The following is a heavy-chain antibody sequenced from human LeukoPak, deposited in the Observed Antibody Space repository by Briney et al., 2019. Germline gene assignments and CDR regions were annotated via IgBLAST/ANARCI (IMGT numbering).Heavy chain of an antibody. CDR1: GGSISSSNW. V-gene: IGHV4-4*02. CDR3: ARARSLLLGISPYYYYGMDV. J-gene: IGHJ6*04. Sequence: SGTLSLTCAVSGGSISSSNWWSWVRQPPGKGLEWIGEIYHSGSTYYNPSLKSRVTISVDRSKNQFSLKLSSVTAADTAVYYCARARSLLLGISPYYYYGMDVWGKGTTVTVSS. D-gene: IGHD2-15*01. CDR2: IYHSGST.